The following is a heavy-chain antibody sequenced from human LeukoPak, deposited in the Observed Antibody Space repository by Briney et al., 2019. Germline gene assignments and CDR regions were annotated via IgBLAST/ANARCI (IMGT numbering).Heavy chain of an antibody. CDR2: LIPIYGSA. J-gene: IGHJ3*01. V-gene: IGHV1-69*13. D-gene: IGHD3-22*01. CDR1: GGSFTFTSHA. CDR3: AGFFYDNSGDAFDL. Sequence: SVKVSCKASGGSFTFTSHAISWVRQAPGQGLEWMGGLIPIYGSANYAQKFQGRVTITSDESTRTVYMELSSLRPEDSAVYYCAGFFYDNSGDAFDLWGQGTMVTVSS.